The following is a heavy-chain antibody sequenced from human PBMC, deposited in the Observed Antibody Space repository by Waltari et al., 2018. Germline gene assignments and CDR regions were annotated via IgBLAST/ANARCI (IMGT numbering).Heavy chain of an antibody. CDR2: INTDGSST. CDR1: GFTFSSYW. V-gene: IGHV3-74*01. D-gene: IGHD2-8*02. J-gene: IGHJ3*02. Sequence: EVQLVESGGGLVQPGGSLRLSCAASGFTFSSYWMHWVHQAPGKGLVWVSRINTDGSSTSYADSVKGRFTISRDNAKNTLYLQMNSLRAEDTAVYYCAREGVLNAFDIWGQGTMVTVSS. CDR3: AREGVLNAFDI.